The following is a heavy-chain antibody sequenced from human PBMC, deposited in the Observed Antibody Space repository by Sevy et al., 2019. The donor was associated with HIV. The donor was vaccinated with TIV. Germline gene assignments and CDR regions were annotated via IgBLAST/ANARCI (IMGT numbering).Heavy chain of an antibody. J-gene: IGHJ4*02. CDR1: GFTFSAYW. D-gene: IGHD3-16*01. CDR2: IKSDGSDK. Sequence: GGSLRLSCAASGFTFSAYWMNWVRQAPGKGLEWVANIKSDGSDKHYVDSVEGRFTISRDNAKNSLYLQMNSLRVEDTAVYYCAQETVGRFDSWCQGTLVTVSS. CDR3: AQETVGRFDS. V-gene: IGHV3-7*01.